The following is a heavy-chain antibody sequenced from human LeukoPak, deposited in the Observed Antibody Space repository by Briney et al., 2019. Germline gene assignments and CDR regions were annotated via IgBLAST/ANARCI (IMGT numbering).Heavy chain of an antibody. CDR3: SRCGRANYYDSSGYYYYY. Sequence: SVKFACKASGYTFTGYYIHWVRQAPGQGHKWMGWINPNSGGINYAQKFQGRVTIPRDTSLSTAYIEPSRLQSEDTAVYHGSRCGRANYYDSSGYYYYYWGQGTLVTVSS. J-gene: IGHJ4*02. CDR2: INPNSGGI. D-gene: IGHD3-22*01. CDR1: GYTFTGYY. V-gene: IGHV1-2*02.